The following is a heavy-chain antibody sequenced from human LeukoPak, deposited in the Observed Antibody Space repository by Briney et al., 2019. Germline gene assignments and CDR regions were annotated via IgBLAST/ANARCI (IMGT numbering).Heavy chain of an antibody. V-gene: IGHV3-23*01. CDR1: AFSFSSHG. Sequence: PGGSLRLSCVPSAFSFSSHGMHWVRQAPGKGLEWVSAISGSGGSTYYADSVKGRFTISRDNSKNTLYLQMNSLRAEDTAVYYCAKDKIRYCSSTSCYFDYWGQGTLVTVSS. D-gene: IGHD2-2*01. J-gene: IGHJ4*02. CDR3: AKDKIRYCSSTSCYFDY. CDR2: ISGSGGST.